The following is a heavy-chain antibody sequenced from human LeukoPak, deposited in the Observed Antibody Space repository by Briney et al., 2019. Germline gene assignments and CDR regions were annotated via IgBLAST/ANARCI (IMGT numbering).Heavy chain of an antibody. D-gene: IGHD3-22*01. CDR1: GGSISSGDYY. J-gene: IGHJ4*02. CDR3: ARTGGYNYDSSGYYYGY. CDR2: IYYSGST. Sequence: PSETLSLTCTVSGGSISSGDYYWSWIRQPPGKGLDWIGYIYYSGSTYYNPSLKSRVTISVDTSKNQFSLKLSSVTAADTAVYYCARTGGYNYDSSGYYYGYWGQGTLVTVSS. V-gene: IGHV4-30-4*01.